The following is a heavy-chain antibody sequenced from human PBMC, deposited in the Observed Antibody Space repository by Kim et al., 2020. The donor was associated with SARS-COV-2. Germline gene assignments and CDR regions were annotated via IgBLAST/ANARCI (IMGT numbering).Heavy chain of an antibody. D-gene: IGHD6-19*01. Sequence: ASVKVSCKASGYTFTGYYMHWVRQAPGQGLEWMGWINPNSGGTNYAQKFQGGDTMTRDTSISTAYMELSRLRSDDTAVYYCAGSTAAVTVAVAGYWGQGTLVTVSS. CDR2: INPNSGGT. CDR1: GYTFTGYY. V-gene: IGHV1-2*02. CDR3: AGSTAAVTVAVAGY. J-gene: IGHJ4*02.